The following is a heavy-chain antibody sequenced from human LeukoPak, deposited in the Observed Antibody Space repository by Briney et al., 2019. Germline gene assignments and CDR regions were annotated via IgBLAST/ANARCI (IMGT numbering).Heavy chain of an antibody. V-gene: IGHV4-59*08. D-gene: IGHD3-9*01. CDR2: VDHTGST. Sequence: SETLSLTCSVSDDSITMYYWTWIRQPPGKGLEWIGYVDHTGSTNFNPSLNGRVSISRDTTKNQFSLKLSSVTAADTAVYYCASVYDILTGYYPFDYWGQGTLVTVSS. CDR3: ASVYDILTGYYPFDY. J-gene: IGHJ4*02. CDR1: DDSITMYY.